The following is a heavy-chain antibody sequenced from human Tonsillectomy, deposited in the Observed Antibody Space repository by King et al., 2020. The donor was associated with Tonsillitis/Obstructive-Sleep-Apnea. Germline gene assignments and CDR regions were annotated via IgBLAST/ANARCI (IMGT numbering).Heavy chain of an antibody. Sequence: VQLVESGGGVVQPGRSLRLSCAASGFTFSSYGMHWVRQAPGKGLEWVAVLSYDGSNKYYADSVKGRFTISRDNSKNTLYLQMNSLRAEDTAVYYCAKARGWGNYYSYGMDVWGQGTTVTVSS. CDR3: AKARGWGNYYSYGMDV. V-gene: IGHV3-30*18. J-gene: IGHJ6*02. CDR2: LSYDGSNK. CDR1: GFTFSSYG. D-gene: IGHD7-27*01.